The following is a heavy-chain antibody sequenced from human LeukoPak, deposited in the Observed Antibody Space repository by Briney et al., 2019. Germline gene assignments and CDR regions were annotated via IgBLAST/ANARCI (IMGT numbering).Heavy chain of an antibody. CDR2: INHRGST. D-gene: IGHD3-3*01. Sequence: PSETLSLTCAVYGGSLSGYYWSWIRQPPGKGLEWIGEINHRGSTKYNPSLKSRVTISVDTSKNQFSLKLRSVTAADTAVYYCARERRDYDFWSGPGSWGQGTLVTVSS. J-gene: IGHJ5*02. V-gene: IGHV4-34*01. CDR3: ARERRDYDFWSGPGS. CDR1: GGSLSGYY.